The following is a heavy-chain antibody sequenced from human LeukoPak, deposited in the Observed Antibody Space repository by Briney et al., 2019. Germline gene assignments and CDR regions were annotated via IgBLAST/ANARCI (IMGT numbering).Heavy chain of an antibody. J-gene: IGHJ4*02. V-gene: IGHV4-30-4*01. CDR3: ARAEYSSSWYYFDY. D-gene: IGHD6-13*01. CDR1: GGSISSGDYY. Sequence: SETLSLTCTVSGGSISSGDYYWSWIRQPPGKGLEWIGYIYYSGSTYYNPSLKSRVTISVDTSKNQFSLKLSSVTAADTAVYYCARAEYSSSWYYFDYWGQGTLVTVSS. CDR2: IYYSGST.